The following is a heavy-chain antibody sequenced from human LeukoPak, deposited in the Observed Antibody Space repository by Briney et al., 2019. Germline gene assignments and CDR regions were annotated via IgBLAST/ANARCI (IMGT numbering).Heavy chain of an antibody. J-gene: IGHJ6*03. Sequence: ASVKVSCTASGYTFTSYGISWVRQAPGQGLKGVGGISAYNGNTNYAQKLQGRVTMTTDTSTSTAYMELRSLRSDDTAVYYCARGLSGAYYDFWSGSYYYYYMDVWGKGTTVTVSS. CDR3: ARGLSGAYYDFWSGSYYYYYMDV. CDR2: ISAYNGNT. D-gene: IGHD3-3*01. CDR1: GYTFTSYG. V-gene: IGHV1-18*01.